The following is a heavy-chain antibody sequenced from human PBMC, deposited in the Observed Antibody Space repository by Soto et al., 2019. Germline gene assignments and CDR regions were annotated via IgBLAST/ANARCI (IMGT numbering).Heavy chain of an antibody. Sequence: EVQLLESGGGLVQPGGSLRLSCAASGFTFTSSAMTWVRQAPGKGLEWVSAVSADGYGTYYADSVKGRFTISRDNSKNTLYLQMNSLRAGDTAVYYCAKNFFDTTAYHYWGQGTLVTVSS. J-gene: IGHJ4*02. CDR3: AKNFFDTTAYHY. D-gene: IGHD3-22*01. CDR2: VSADGYGT. V-gene: IGHV3-23*01. CDR1: GFTFTSSA.